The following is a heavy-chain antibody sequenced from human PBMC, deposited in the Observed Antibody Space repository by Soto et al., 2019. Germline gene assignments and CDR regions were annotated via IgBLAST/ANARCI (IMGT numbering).Heavy chain of an antibody. CDR3: ALDSYYDILTGYYTHWFDP. Sequence: SGPTLVNRTQTLTLTCTFSGFSLSTSGMCVSWIRQPPGKALEWLARIDWDDDKYYSTSLKTRLTISKDTSKNQVVLTMTNMDPVDTATYYCALDSYYDILTGYYTHWFDPWGQGTLVTVSS. V-gene: IGHV2-70*11. CDR2: IDWDDDK. CDR1: GFSLSTSGMC. J-gene: IGHJ5*02. D-gene: IGHD3-9*01.